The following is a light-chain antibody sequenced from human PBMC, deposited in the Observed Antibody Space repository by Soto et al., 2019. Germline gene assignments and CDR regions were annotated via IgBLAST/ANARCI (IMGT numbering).Light chain of an antibody. Sequence: QSALTQPRSVSGSPGQSVTISCTGTSSDVGGYNYVSWYRQHPGKAPKLMIYDVSKRPSGVPDRFSGSKSGNTASLTISGLQAEDEADYYCCSYAGSYTFSVVFGGGTKLTVL. J-gene: IGLJ2*01. CDR2: DVS. CDR1: SSDVGGYNY. CDR3: CSYAGSYTFSVV. V-gene: IGLV2-11*01.